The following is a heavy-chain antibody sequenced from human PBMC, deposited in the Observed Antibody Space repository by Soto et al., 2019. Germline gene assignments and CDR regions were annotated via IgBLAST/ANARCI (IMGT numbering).Heavy chain of an antibody. D-gene: IGHD6-6*01. CDR3: ARGGWYSSSNDAFDI. CDR2: ISSSSSYI. Sequence: GGSLRLSCAASGFTFSSYSMNWVRQAPGKGLEWVSSISSSSSYIYYADSVKVRFTISRDNAKNSLYLQMNSLRAEDTAVYYCARGGWYSSSNDAFDIWGQGTMVTVSS. V-gene: IGHV3-21*01. CDR1: GFTFSSYS. J-gene: IGHJ3*02.